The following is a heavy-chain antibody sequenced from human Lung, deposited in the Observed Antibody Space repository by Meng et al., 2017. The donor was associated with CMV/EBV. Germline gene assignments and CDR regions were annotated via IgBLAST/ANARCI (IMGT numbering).Heavy chain of an antibody. D-gene: IGHD1-26*01. CDR2: IPFDGSNK. CDR3: ANNPFPRSTWRYYFDV. CDR1: GFIFSSYS. J-gene: IGHJ4*02. Sequence: GGSLRLSCAASGFIFSSYSMNWVRQAPGKGLEWVAHIPFDGSNKYYADSVKGRFTIFRDNSKNTLFLQMDSLRAEDTALYYCANNPFPRSTWRYYFDVWGQGTLVTVSS. V-gene: IGHV3-30*02.